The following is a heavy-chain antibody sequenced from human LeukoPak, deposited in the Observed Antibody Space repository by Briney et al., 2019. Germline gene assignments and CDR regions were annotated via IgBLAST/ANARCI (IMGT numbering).Heavy chain of an antibody. J-gene: IGHJ4*02. CDR1: GGTFSSYT. Sequence: SVKVSCKASGGTFSSYTISWVRQAPGQGLEWMGRIIPILGIANYAQKFQGRVTITADKSTSTAYMELSSLRSEDTAVYYCARDLIAAAGRGLDYWGQGTLVTVSS. V-gene: IGHV1-69*04. CDR3: ARDLIAAAGRGLDY. CDR2: IIPILGIA. D-gene: IGHD6-13*01.